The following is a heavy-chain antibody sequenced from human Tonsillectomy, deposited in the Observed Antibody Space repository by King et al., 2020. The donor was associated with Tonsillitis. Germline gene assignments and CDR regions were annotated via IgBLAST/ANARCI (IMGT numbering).Heavy chain of an antibody. D-gene: IGHD2-2*02. V-gene: IGHV4-59*01. CDR2: IYYSGST. CDR1: GGSISSYY. CDR3: ARVPFSDGYTVDY. Sequence: QLQESGPGLVKPSETLSLTCTVSGGSISSYYWSWIRPPPGKGLVWIGYIYYSGSTKYNSSLKSRVTLSVDTSKNQFSLKLTSVTAADPAVYYCARVPFSDGYTVDYWGQGTLVTVSS. J-gene: IGHJ4*02.